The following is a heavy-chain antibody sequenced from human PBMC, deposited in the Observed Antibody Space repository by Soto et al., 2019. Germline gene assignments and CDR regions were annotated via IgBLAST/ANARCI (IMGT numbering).Heavy chain of an antibody. J-gene: IGHJ4*02. CDR1: GGSISSSSYY. CDR3: ARHSGIAAAHFDY. CDR2: IYYSGST. Sequence: SETLSLTCTVSGGSISSSSYYWGWIRQPPGKGLEWIGSIYYSGSTYYNPSLKSRVTISVDTSKNQFSLKLSSVTAADTAVYYCARHSGIAAAHFDYWGQGTLVTVSS. D-gene: IGHD6-13*01. V-gene: IGHV4-39*01.